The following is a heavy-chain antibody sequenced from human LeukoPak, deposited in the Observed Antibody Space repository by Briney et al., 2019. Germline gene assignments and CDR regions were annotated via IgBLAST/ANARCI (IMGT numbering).Heavy chain of an antibody. J-gene: IGHJ4*02. CDR2: IYHSGST. Sequence: PSETLSLTCTVSGYSISSGYYWGWIRQPPGKGLEWIGSIYHSGSTYYNPSLKSRVTISVDTSKNQFSLKLSSVTAADTAVYYCARGGLVVPAASFDYWGQGTLVTVS. D-gene: IGHD2-2*01. CDR1: GYSISSGYY. CDR3: ARGGLVVPAASFDY. V-gene: IGHV4-38-2*02.